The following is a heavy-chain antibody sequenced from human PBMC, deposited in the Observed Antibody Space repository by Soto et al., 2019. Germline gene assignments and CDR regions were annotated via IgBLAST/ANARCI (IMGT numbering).Heavy chain of an antibody. CDR3: ARVRIVGAREIDF. J-gene: IGHJ4*02. D-gene: IGHD1-26*01. V-gene: IGHV1-18*04. CDR2: ISGYNGDI. CDR1: GYTFTGYY. Sequence: ASVKVSCKASGYTFTGYYVNWARQAPGQGPEWMGWISGYNGDINYEQKFQGRVTLSSDTLTSTVYLELKSLRFDDTAVYYCARVRIVGAREIDFWGQGTLVTVSS.